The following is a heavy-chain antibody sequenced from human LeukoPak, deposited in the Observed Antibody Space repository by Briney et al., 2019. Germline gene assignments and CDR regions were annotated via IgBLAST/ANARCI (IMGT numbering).Heavy chain of an antibody. Sequence: SETLSLTCTVSGGSISSSSYYWGWIRQPPGKGLEWIGSIYYSGSTYYNPSLKSRVTISVDTSKNQFSLKLSSVTAADTAVYYCARQGNLRVREDYMDVWGKGTTVIVSS. D-gene: IGHD1-7*01. J-gene: IGHJ6*03. CDR3: ARQGNLRVREDYMDV. CDR1: GGSISSSSYY. V-gene: IGHV4-39*01. CDR2: IYYSGST.